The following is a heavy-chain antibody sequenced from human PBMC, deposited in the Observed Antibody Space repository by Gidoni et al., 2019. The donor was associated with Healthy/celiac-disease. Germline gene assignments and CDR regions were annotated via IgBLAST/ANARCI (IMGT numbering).Heavy chain of an antibody. Sequence: QLQLQESGPGLVKPSETLSLTWTVSGGSISSSRYYWGWIRQPPGKGLEWIGSIYYSGSTYYNPSLKSRVTISVDTSKNQFSLKLSSVTAADTAVYYCARQASWGLVPGGNYFDYWGQGTLVTVSS. CDR1: GGSISSSRYY. CDR3: ARQASWGLVPGGNYFDY. CDR2: IYYSGST. J-gene: IGHJ4*02. V-gene: IGHV4-39*01. D-gene: IGHD3-10*01.